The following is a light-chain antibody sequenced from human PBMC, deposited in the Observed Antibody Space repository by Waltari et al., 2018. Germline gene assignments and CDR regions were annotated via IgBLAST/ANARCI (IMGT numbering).Light chain of an antibody. CDR1: QSVATS. V-gene: IGKV1-39*01. Sequence: DIQMTQSPSSLSSSVGDRVTITCRASQSVATSLNWYHQEPGKAPKLLIYDASSLHSGVPSRFSGSGSGTDFTLTIYSLQPEDFGTYYCQQSHGFPYSFGQGTSLEI. J-gene: IGKJ2*03. CDR2: DAS. CDR3: QQSHGFPYS.